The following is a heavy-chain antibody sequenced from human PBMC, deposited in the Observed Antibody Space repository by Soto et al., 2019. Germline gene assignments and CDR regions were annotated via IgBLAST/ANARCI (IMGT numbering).Heavy chain of an antibody. CDR1: GGSFIGYY. Sequence: SETLSLTCAVYGGSFIGYYWSWIRQPPGKGLEWIGEINHSGSTNYNPSLKSRVTISVDTSKNQFSLKLSSVTAADTAVYYCARGASYIVVVPAAKRIIPFDYWGQGTLVTVSS. CDR2: INHSGST. CDR3: ARGASYIVVVPAAKRIIPFDY. J-gene: IGHJ4*02. D-gene: IGHD2-2*01. V-gene: IGHV4-34*01.